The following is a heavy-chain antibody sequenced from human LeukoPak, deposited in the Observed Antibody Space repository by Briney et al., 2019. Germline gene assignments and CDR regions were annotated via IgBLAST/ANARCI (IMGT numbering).Heavy chain of an antibody. V-gene: IGHV1-69*04. J-gene: IGHJ4*02. D-gene: IGHD2-15*01. CDR3: ASTYCSGGSCYGRLVDY. CDR1: VGTFSSYA. Sequence: ASVQVSCKASVGTFSSYAISWVRQAPAQGLEWMGRIIPIFGIANYAQKFQGRFTITADKSTSTAYMELSSLRSEDTAVYYCASTYCSGGSCYGRLVDYWGQGTLVTVSS. CDR2: IIPIFGIA.